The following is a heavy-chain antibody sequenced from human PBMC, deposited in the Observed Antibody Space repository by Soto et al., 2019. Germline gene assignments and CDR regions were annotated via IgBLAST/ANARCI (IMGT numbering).Heavy chain of an antibody. CDR3: AKDGGYYYCHGMDV. CDR1: GFTFSSHG. J-gene: IGHJ6*02. CDR2: ISYDGSNK. D-gene: IGHD3-16*01. V-gene: IGHV3-30*18. Sequence: QVQLVESGGGVVQPGRSLRLSCAASGFTFSSHGMHWVRQAPGKGLEWVAVISYDGSNKYYADSVKGRFTISRDNSKNTLYLQMNSLRAEDTAVYYCAKDGGYYYCHGMDVWGQGTTVTVSS.